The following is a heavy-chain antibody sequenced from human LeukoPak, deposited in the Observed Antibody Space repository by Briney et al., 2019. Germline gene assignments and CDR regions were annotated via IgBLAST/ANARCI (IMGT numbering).Heavy chain of an antibody. Sequence: GESLRLSCAASGFTFSSYEMHWVRQAPGKGLEWISYISRSGSTTYLADSVQGRFTISRDNAKNSLYLQMNSLRAEDTAVYYCARSMVTNYFDHWGQGTPVTVSS. J-gene: IGHJ4*02. D-gene: IGHD4-17*01. CDR1: GFTFSSYE. CDR2: ISRSGSTT. V-gene: IGHV3-48*03. CDR3: ARSMVTNYFDH.